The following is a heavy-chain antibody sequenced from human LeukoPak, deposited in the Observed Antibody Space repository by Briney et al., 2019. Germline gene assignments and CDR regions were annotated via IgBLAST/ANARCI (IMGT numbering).Heavy chain of an antibody. CDR2: TYYRSTWYN. CDR3: ARSSQYFDY. V-gene: IGHV6-1*01. J-gene: IGHJ4*02. D-gene: IGHD6-6*01. CDR1: GDSVSSNSVT. Sequence: SQTLSLTSALSGDSVSSNSVTWNWIRQSPSRGLEWLGRTYYRSTWYNDYAVSVRGRITINPDTSKNQFSLQLNSVTPEDTAVYYCARSSQYFDYWGQGTLVTVSS.